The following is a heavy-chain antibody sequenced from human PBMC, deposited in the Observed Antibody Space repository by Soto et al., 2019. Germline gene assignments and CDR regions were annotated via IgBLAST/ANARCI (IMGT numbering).Heavy chain of an antibody. CDR2: IFWHDDK. CDR1: GFSLSKSGVG. Sequence: QITLEESGPMLLKPTQTLTLTCTFSGFSLSKSGVGVGWIRQPPGKSLEWLALIFWHDDKRYNPSLKTSLSITNDTSKNQVVLTMTNVDPVDTATYYCARSVPSSRNYYDSIASSWWFDPWGQGNLVTVSS. V-gene: IGHV2-5*01. J-gene: IGHJ5*02. D-gene: IGHD3-22*01. CDR3: ARSVPSSRNYYDSIASSWWFDP.